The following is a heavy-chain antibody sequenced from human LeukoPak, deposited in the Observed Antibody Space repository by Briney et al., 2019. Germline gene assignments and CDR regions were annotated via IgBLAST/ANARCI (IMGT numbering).Heavy chain of an antibody. CDR1: GGSISSYY. Sequence: TSEALSLTCTVSGGSISSYYWSWIRQPPGKGLEWIGYIYYSGSTNYNPSLKSRVTISVDTSKNQFSLKLSSVTAADTAVYYCARGLYCRSTSCFFDYWGQGTLVTVSS. V-gene: IGHV4-59*01. CDR3: ARGLYCRSTSCFFDY. J-gene: IGHJ4*02. D-gene: IGHD2-2*01. CDR2: IYYSGST.